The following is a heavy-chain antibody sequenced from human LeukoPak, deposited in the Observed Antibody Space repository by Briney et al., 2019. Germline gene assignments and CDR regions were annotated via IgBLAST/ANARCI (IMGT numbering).Heavy chain of an antibody. CDR3: VKEGTVTLDY. CDR1: GFTFSSYN. J-gene: IGHJ4*02. Sequence: GGSLRLSCAASGFTFSSYNMKWVRLAPGRGLECVSSISISGDFIYYADSVEGRFTISRDNAKNSLYLQMNSLRAEDTAVYYCVKEGTVTLDYWGQGTLVTVSS. D-gene: IGHD4-17*01. CDR2: ISISGDFI. V-gene: IGHV3-21*01.